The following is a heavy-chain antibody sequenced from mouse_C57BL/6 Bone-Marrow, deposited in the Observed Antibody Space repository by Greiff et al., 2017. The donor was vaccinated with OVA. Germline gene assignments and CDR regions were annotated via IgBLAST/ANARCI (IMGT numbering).Heavy chain of an antibody. V-gene: IGHV7-1*01. CDR3: ARDRKKRPYFDY. CDR2: SRNKANDYTT. Sequence: EVQRVESGGGLVQSGRSLRLSCATSGFTFSDFYMEWVRQAPGKGLEWIAASRNKANDYTTEYSASVKGRFIVSRDTSQSILYLQMNALRAEDTAIYYCARDRKKRPYFDYWGQGTTLTVSS. CDR1: GFTFSDFY. J-gene: IGHJ2*01.